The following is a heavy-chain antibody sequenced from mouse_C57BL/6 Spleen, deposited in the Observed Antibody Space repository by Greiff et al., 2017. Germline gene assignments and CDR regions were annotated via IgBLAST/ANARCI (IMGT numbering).Heavy chain of an antibody. J-gene: IGHJ2*01. D-gene: IGHD2-3*01. Sequence: EVHLVESGGGLVQSGGSLSLSCAACVLSCPDYYMRWLRQPPGKALEWLGFIRNKDNGYTTEYSASVKGRFTIARDNSQSILYLQMNALRAEDSATYYCARYTDGYYDYWGQGTTLTVSS. CDR3: ARYTDGYYDY. CDR1: VLSCPDYY. CDR2: IRNKDNGYTT. V-gene: IGHV7-3*01.